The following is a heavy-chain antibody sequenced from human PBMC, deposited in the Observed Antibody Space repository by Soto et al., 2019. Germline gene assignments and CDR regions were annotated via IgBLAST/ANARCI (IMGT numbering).Heavy chain of an antibody. CDR2: ISAYNGNT. CDR3: ARDQVPSSSWLFDAFDI. D-gene: IGHD6-13*01. V-gene: IGHV1-18*01. J-gene: IGHJ3*02. Sequence: QVQLVQSGAEVKKPGASVKVSCKASGYTFTSYGISWVRQAPGQGLEWMGWISAYNGNTNYAQKLQGRVTMTTDTSTSTSYMELRSLRFDDTAVYYCARDQVPSSSWLFDAFDIWGQGTMVTVSS. CDR1: GYTFTSYG.